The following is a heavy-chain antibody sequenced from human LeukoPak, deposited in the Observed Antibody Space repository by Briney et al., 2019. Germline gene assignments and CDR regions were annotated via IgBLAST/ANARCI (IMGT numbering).Heavy chain of an antibody. V-gene: IGHV3-33*01. J-gene: IGHJ4*02. CDR2: IWYDGSNK. CDR3: ARDADDSSGWLFDY. Sequence: GGSLRLSCAASGFTFSGYGMHWVRQAPGKGLEWVAVIWYDGSNKFYADSVKGRCTISRDNSKNTLYLQMNSLRVEDTAVYYCARDADDSSGWLFDYWGQGTLVTVSS. CDR1: GFTFSGYG. D-gene: IGHD6-19*01.